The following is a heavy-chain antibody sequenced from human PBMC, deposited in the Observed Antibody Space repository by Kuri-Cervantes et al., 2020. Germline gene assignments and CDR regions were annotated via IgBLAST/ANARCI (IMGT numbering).Heavy chain of an antibody. D-gene: IGHD6-19*01. CDR3: ARHRSGWYSFDY. CDR2: ISSSGSTI. J-gene: IGHJ4*02. CDR1: GFTFRDYY. Sequence: GESLKISCAASGFTFRDYYMSWIRQAPGKGLEWGSYISSSGSTIYYADPVKGRFTISRDNAKNSLYLQMNSLRAEDTAVYYCARHRSGWYSFDYWGQGTLVTVSS. V-gene: IGHV3-11*04.